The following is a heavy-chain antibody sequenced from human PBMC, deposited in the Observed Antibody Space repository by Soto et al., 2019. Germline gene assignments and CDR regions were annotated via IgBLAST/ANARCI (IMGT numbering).Heavy chain of an antibody. J-gene: IGHJ4*02. Sequence: GGSLRLSCAASGFTFSSYAMSWVRQAPGKGLEWVSAISGSGGSTYYAESVKGRFTISRDNSKNTLYLQMNSLRAEDTAVYYCAKDSYPHSPIVVVVAASDYWGQGTLVTVSS. CDR1: GFTFSSYA. V-gene: IGHV3-23*01. CDR2: ISGSGGST. D-gene: IGHD2-15*01. CDR3: AKDSYPHSPIVVVVAASDY.